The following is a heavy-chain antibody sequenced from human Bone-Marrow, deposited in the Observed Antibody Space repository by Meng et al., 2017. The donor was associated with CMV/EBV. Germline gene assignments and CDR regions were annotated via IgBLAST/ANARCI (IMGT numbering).Heavy chain of an antibody. Sequence: GESLKISCAASGFTFSSYSMNWVRQAPGKGLEWVSSISSSSSYIYYADSVKGRFNISRDNAKTSLYLQKNSRRVEDTAVYYCARPIYGGGYRNDNWGRGTLVTVSS. J-gene: IGHJ1*01. D-gene: IGHD1-26*01. CDR1: GFTFSSYS. V-gene: IGHV3-21*04. CDR3: ARPIYGGGYRNDN. CDR2: ISSSSSYI.